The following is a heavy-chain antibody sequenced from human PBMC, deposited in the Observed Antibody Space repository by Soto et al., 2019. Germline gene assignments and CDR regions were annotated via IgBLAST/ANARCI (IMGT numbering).Heavy chain of an antibody. V-gene: IGHV3-30*18. J-gene: IGHJ4*02. D-gene: IGHD6-13*01. CDR3: AKDFIGSSWYSVLGGTMDY. CDR2: ISYDGSNK. Sequence: GGSLRLSCAASGFTFSSYGMHWVRQAPGKGLEWVAVISYDGSNKYYADSVKGRFTISRDNSKNTLYLQMNSLRAEDTAVYYCAKDFIGSSWYSVLGGTMDYWGQGTLVTVSS. CDR1: GFTFSSYG.